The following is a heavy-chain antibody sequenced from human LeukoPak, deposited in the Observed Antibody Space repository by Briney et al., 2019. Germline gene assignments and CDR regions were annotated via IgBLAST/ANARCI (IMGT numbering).Heavy chain of an antibody. CDR3: ARGVEPLAANTLAY. Sequence: GGSLRLSCAASGFTVITNDMSWVRQAPEKGLEWVSVLYSDGNTKYADSVQGRFTISRDNSKNTLYLEMNSLSPDDTAVYYCARGVEPLAANTLAYWGQGTLVTVSS. CDR1: GFTVITND. V-gene: IGHV3-53*01. CDR2: LYSDGNT. J-gene: IGHJ4*02. D-gene: IGHD1-14*01.